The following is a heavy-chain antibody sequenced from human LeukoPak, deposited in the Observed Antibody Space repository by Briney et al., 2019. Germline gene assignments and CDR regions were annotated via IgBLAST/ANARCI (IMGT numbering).Heavy chain of an antibody. V-gene: IGHV1-8*01. CDR3: ARGRGRGRGGYYYMDV. CDR1: GYTFTSYD. J-gene: IGHJ6*03. D-gene: IGHD1-26*01. CDR2: MNPNSGNT. Sequence: EASVKVSCKASGYTFTSYDINWVRQATGQGLEWMGWMNPNSGNTGYAQKFQGRVTMTRNTSISTAYIELSSLRSEDTAVYYCARGRGRGRGGYYYMDVWGKGTTVTISS.